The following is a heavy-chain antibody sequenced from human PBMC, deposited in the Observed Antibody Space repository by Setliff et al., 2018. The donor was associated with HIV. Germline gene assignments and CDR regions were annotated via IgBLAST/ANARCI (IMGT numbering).Heavy chain of an antibody. J-gene: IGHJ6*03. D-gene: IGHD2-21*02. CDR1: GGSFSGYY. Sequence: SETLSLTCAVYGGSFSGYYWSWIRQPPGKGLEWIGEINHSGSTNYNPSLKSRVTISVDTSKNQFSLKLSSVTAADTAVYYCARLVTVVTLNYMDVWGKVTTVTVSS. V-gene: IGHV4-34*01. CDR3: ARLVTVVTLNYMDV. CDR2: INHSGST.